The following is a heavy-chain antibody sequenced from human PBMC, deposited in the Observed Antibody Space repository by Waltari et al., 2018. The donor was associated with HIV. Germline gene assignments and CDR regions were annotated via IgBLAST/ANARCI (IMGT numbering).Heavy chain of an antibody. Sequence: QVQLQESGPGLVKPSETLSLICTVPGGSISNYYWGWIRQPPGTGLEWIGSIYYTGSTDYNPSLKSRVTISVDTSKNQFSLKLTSVTAADTAQYYCARYSSAWTGFDYWGQGTLVTVSS. CDR1: GGSISNYY. J-gene: IGHJ4*02. V-gene: IGHV4-59*01. D-gene: IGHD6-19*01. CDR2: IYYTGST. CDR3: ARYSSAWTGFDY.